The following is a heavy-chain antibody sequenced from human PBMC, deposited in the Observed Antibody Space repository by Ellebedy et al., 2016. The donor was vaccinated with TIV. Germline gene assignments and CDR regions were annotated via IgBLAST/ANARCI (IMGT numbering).Heavy chain of an antibody. CDR2: IYQDGSEK. CDR1: GFSFRSYW. D-gene: IGHD4-17*01. J-gene: IGHJ6*02. Sequence: GESLKISCAVSGFSFRSYWMTWVRQAPGKGLEWVANIYQDGSEKYYVDSVKGRFTISRDNAKNSLYLQMNSLRVEDTAVYYCAREGAYGDYFPGQYAMDVWGQGTTVTVS. V-gene: IGHV3-7*03. CDR3: AREGAYGDYFPGQYAMDV.